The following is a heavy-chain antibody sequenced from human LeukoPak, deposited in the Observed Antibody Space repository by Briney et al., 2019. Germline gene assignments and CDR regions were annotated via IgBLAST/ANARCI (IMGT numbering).Heavy chain of an antibody. CDR3: ARDLGVVVVAATLDY. CDR1: GFTFSSYG. V-gene: IGHV3-33*01. Sequence: GGSLRLSCAASGFTFSSYGMHWVRQAPGKGLEWVAVIWYDGSNKYYADSVKGRFTISRDNSKNTLYLQMNSLRAEDTAVYYCARDLGVVVVAATLDYWGQGTLVTVSS. CDR2: IWYDGSNK. D-gene: IGHD2-15*01. J-gene: IGHJ4*02.